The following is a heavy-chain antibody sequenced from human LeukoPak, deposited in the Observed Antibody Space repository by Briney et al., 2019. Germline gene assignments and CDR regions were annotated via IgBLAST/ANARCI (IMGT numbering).Heavy chain of an antibody. J-gene: IGHJ6*03. D-gene: IGHD3-10*01. V-gene: IGHV3-30*02. CDR2: IRYEGSNK. CDR1: GFTFSSYG. Sequence: PGRSLRLSCAESGFTFSSYGMHWVRQAPGKGLEGVAVIRYEGSNKYYAASVKGRFTISRDNSKNTLYLQMNSLRAEDTAVYYCAKDATYYYDSGNYYYMDVWGKGTTVTVSS. CDR3: AKDATYYYDSGNYYYMDV.